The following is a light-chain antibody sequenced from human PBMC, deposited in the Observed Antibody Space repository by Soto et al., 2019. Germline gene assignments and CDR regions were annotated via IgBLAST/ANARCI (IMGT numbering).Light chain of an antibody. CDR2: EVS. CDR3: SSYTSSSIPV. V-gene: IGLV2-14*01. CDR1: SSDVGGYNY. J-gene: IGLJ1*01. Sequence: QSALTQPASVSGSPGQSITISCTGTSSDVGGYNYVSWYQQHPGKAPKLMIYEVSNRPSGVSNRFSGSKSGNTASLTISGLQAEDEADYYCSSYTSSSIPVFGTGTKVTVL.